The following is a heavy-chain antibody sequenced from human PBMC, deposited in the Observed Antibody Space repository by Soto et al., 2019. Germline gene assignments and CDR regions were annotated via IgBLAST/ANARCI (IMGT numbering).Heavy chain of an antibody. J-gene: IGHJ1*01. CDR3: AKEDNYYDSSGYYLEYFHH. V-gene: IGHV3-23*01. CDR1: GFTFSSYA. CDR2: ISGSGGTT. D-gene: IGHD3-22*01. Sequence: GGSLRLSCAASGFTFSSYAMTWVRQAPGKGLEWVSIISGSGGTTYYADSVEGRFTISRDNSKNTLYLQMNSLRADDTAVYYCAKEDNYYDSSGYYLEYFHHWGQGTQVTVSS.